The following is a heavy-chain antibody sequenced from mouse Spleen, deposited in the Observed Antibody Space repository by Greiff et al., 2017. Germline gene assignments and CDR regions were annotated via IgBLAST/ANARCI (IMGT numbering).Heavy chain of an antibody. CDR2: INYDGSST. V-gene: IGHV5-16*01. D-gene: IGHD2-4*01. Sequence: EVKVVESEGGLVQPGSSMKLSCTASGFTFSDYYMAWVRQVPEKGLEWVANINYDGSSTYYLDSLKSRFIISRDNAKNILYLQMSSLKSEDTATYYCARDRDYRFDYWGQGTTLTVSS. CDR1: GFTFSDYY. J-gene: IGHJ2*01. CDR3: ARDRDYRFDY.